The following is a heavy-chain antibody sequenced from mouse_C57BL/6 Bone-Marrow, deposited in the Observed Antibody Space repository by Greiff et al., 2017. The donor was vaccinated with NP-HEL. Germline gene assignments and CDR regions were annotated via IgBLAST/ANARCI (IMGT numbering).Heavy chain of an antibody. CDR2: IYPGDGDT. Sequence: VQGVESGAELVKPGASVKISCKASGYAFSSYWMNWVKQRPGKGLEWIGQIYPGDGDTNYNGKFKGKATLTADKSSSTAYMQLSSLTSEDSAVYFCARRIYYYGSSPFAYWGQGTLVTVSA. J-gene: IGHJ3*01. D-gene: IGHD1-1*01. CDR3: ARRIYYYGSSPFAY. V-gene: IGHV1-80*01. CDR1: GYAFSSYW.